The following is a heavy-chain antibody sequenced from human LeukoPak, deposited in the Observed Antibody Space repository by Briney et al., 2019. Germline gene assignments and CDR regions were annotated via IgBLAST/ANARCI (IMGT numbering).Heavy chain of an antibody. Sequence: SVKVSCKAAGYTFTGYYMFWVRQAPGQGLEWMGRIIPIFGTANYAQKFQGRVTITTDESTSTAYMELSSLRSEDTAVYYCASGVVPAAMNGMGYWGQGTLVTVSS. CDR3: ASGVVPAAMNGMGY. J-gene: IGHJ4*02. V-gene: IGHV1-69*05. CDR2: IIPIFGTA. D-gene: IGHD2-2*01. CDR1: GYTFTGYY.